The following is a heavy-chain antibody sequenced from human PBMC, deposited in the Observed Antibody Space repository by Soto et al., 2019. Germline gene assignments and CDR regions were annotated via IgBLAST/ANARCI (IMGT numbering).Heavy chain of an antibody. CDR2: IYYSGST. CDR3: ARDPIGGDIVVVPAANGGNY. D-gene: IGHD2-2*01. V-gene: IGHV4-31*03. J-gene: IGHJ4*02. CDR1: GGSISSGGYY. Sequence: SETLSLTCTVSGGSISSGGYYWSWIRQHPGKGLEWIGYIYYSGSTYYNPSLKSRVTISVDTSKNQFSLKLSSVTAADTAVYYCARDPIGGDIVVVPAANGGNYWGQGTLVTVSS.